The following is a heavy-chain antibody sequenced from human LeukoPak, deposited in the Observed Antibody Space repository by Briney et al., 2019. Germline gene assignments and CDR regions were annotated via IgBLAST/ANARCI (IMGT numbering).Heavy chain of an antibody. CDR1: GGTFSSYA. V-gene: IGHV1-69*05. Sequence: SVKVSFKASGGTFSSYAIGWVRQAPGQGLEWMGRIIPIFGTANYAQKFQGRVTITTDESTSTAYMELSSLRSEDTAVYYCARASYDSSGRSDGAFDIWGQGTMVTVSS. CDR2: IIPIFGTA. CDR3: ARASYDSSGRSDGAFDI. D-gene: IGHD3-22*01. J-gene: IGHJ3*02.